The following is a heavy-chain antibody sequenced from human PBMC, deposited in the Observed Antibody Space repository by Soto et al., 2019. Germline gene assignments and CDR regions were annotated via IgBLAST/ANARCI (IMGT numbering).Heavy chain of an antibody. CDR2: IDPNSGVT. CDR3: AKENFKFDS. J-gene: IGHJ4*02. Sequence: ASVNVSCKTSGYTFTAYYLHWVRQAPGQGLEWMGWIDPNSGVTKYAQKFQGRVTMTRDTSISTTYMELSSLTSDDTAMYYCAKENFKFDSWGQGTLVTV. D-gene: IGHD1-7*01. CDR1: GYTFTAYY. V-gene: IGHV1-2*02.